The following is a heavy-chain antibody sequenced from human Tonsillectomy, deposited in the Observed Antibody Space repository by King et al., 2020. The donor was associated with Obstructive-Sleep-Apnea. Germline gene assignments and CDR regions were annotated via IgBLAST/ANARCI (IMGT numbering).Heavy chain of an antibody. J-gene: IGHJ5*02. Sequence: VQLVESGAEVKKPGASVNVSCMASGYTFTSYGISWVRQAPGKGLEWMGWISAYNGDTNYAQKFQGRVTMTTDTSTSTAYMELRSLRSDDTAVYYCARVNYYDWFDPWGQGTLVTVSS. V-gene: IGHV1-18*04. D-gene: IGHD3-22*01. CDR1: GYTFTSYG. CDR3: ARVNYYDWFDP. CDR2: ISAYNGDT.